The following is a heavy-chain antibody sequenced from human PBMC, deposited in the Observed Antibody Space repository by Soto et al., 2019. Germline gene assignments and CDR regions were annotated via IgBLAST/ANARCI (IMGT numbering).Heavy chain of an antibody. CDR1: GFTFSSYG. V-gene: IGHV3-30*18. D-gene: IGHD6-6*01. CDR2: ISYDGSNK. Sequence: GRSLRLSCAASGFTFSSYGMHWVRQAPGKGLEWVAVISYDGSNKYYADSVKGRFTISRDNSKNTLYLQMNSLRAEDTAVYYCAKIFSSGGYYFDYWGQGTLVTVSS. CDR3: AKIFSSGGYYFDY. J-gene: IGHJ4*02.